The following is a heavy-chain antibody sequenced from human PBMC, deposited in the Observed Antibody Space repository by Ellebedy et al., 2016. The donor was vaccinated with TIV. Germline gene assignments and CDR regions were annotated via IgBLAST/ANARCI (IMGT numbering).Heavy chain of an antibody. CDR2: IHSDGRT. Sequence: GESLKISCVVPAFSFRSNSMTWVRQAPGVGLQWVSLIHSDGRTYYTHSVKGRFTISRDTSKSTLYLQMNHLRSEDTAVYYCASQRGPLPGADTYDYYGLDVWGQGTTVTVSS. J-gene: IGHJ6*02. CDR3: ASQRGPLPGADTYDYYGLDV. V-gene: IGHV3-53*01. CDR1: AFSFRSNS. D-gene: IGHD6-13*01.